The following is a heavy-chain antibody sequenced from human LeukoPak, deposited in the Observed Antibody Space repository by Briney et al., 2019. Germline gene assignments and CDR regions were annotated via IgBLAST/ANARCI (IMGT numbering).Heavy chain of an antibody. Sequence: GGSERLSCAASGFTFSSYAITWVRQAPGKGLEWVSAISGSGVSTYYADSVKGRFTISRDNSKNTLYLQMNSLRAEDTAVYYCAKDPNWNVQFGYWGQGTLVTVSS. D-gene: IGHD1-1*01. CDR1: GFTFSSYA. CDR2: ISGSGVST. J-gene: IGHJ4*02. V-gene: IGHV3-23*01. CDR3: AKDPNWNVQFGY.